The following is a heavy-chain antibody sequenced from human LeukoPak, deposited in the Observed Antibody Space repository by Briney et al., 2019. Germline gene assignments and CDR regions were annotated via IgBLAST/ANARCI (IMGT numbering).Heavy chain of an antibody. V-gene: IGHV1-2*02. CDR1: GYTFTGHY. D-gene: IGHD2-2*01. CDR2: MNPNNGET. CDR3: ARVAFLPVPMSFFGY. J-gene: IGHJ4*02. Sequence: ASVKVSCKASGYTFTGHYIHWVRQAPGQGLEWMGWMNPNNGETIYAQNFQGRVTMTRDTSISTAYMDLTRLRSDDTAVYYCARVAFLPVPMSFFGYWGQGTLVTVFS.